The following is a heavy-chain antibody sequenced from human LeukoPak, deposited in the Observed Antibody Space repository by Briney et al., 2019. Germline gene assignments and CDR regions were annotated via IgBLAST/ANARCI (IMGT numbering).Heavy chain of an antibody. CDR1: GFTFSSYA. Sequence: GGSLRLSCAASGFTFSSYAMSWVRQAPGKGLEWVSAISGSGGSTYYADSVKGRFTISRDNSKNTLYLQMNSLRAEDTAVYYCAKGSYYYDSSGCYLIFLFPFDYWGQGTLVTVSS. D-gene: IGHD3-22*01. CDR3: AKGSYYYDSSGCYLIFLFPFDY. J-gene: IGHJ4*02. CDR2: ISGSGGST. V-gene: IGHV3-23*01.